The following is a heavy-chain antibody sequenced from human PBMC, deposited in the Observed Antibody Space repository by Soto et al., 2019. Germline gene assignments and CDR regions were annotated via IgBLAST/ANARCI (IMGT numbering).Heavy chain of an antibody. V-gene: IGHV1-18*01. CDR1: GYTFTSYG. CDR2: ISAYNGNT. Sequence: ASVKVSCKASGYTFTSYGISWVRQAPGQGLEWMGWISAYNGNTNYAQKLQGRVTMTTDTSTSTAYMELRSLRSDDTAVYYCARSLYYYDSSGYSSPFDYWGQGTLVTVSS. D-gene: IGHD3-22*01. CDR3: ARSLYYYDSSGYSSPFDY. J-gene: IGHJ4*02.